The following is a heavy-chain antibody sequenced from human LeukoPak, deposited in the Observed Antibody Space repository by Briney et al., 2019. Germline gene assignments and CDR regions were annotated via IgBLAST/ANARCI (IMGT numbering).Heavy chain of an antibody. CDR3: LAVAGTSRRRATAGAFDT. Sequence: ASVKVSCKASGYTFTSYYMHWVRQAPGQGLEWMGIINPSGGSTSYAQKFQGGVTMTRDTSTSTVYMELSSLRSEDTAVYYCLAVAGTSRRRATAGAFDTWGQGTMVTVSS. J-gene: IGHJ3*02. CDR2: INPSGGST. V-gene: IGHV1-46*01. D-gene: IGHD6-19*01. CDR1: GYTFTSYY.